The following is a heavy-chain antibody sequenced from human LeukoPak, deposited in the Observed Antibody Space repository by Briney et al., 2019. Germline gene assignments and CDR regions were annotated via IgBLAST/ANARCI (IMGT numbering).Heavy chain of an antibody. CDR2: IYSGGST. D-gene: IGHD3-16*01. J-gene: IGHJ6*02. CDR1: GFTFSSYS. Sequence: GGSLRLSCAASGFTFSSYSMNWVRQAPGKGLEWVSVIYSGGSTYYADSVKGRFTISRDNSKNTLYLQMNSLRAEDTAVYYCARDRLVGRNGMDVWGQGTTVTVSS. V-gene: IGHV3-53*01. CDR3: ARDRLVGRNGMDV.